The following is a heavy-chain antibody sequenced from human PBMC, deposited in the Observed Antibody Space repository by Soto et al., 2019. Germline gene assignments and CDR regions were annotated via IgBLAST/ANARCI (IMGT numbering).Heavy chain of an antibody. CDR3: ARGIRDYYDRAWNWFDP. CDR1: GSTFTSYY. D-gene: IGHD3-22*01. Sequence: ASVEVSCKASGSTFTSYYMHWVRQAPGQGLEWMGIINPSGGSTSYAQKFQGRVTMTRDTSTSTVYTELSSLRSEDTAMYYCARGIRDYYDRAWNWFDPWGQGTL. CDR2: INPSGGST. V-gene: IGHV1-46*03. J-gene: IGHJ5*02.